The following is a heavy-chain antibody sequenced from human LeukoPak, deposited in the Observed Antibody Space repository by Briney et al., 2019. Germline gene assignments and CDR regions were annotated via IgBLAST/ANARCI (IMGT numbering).Heavy chain of an antibody. V-gene: IGHV3-33*01. Sequence: GRSLRLSCAASGFTFSSHGMHWVRQAPGKGLEWVAVIWYDGSNKYYADSVKGRFTISRDNSKNTLYLQMNSLRAEDTAVYYCARERVSNNWFDPWGQGTLVTVSS. D-gene: IGHD4-11*01. J-gene: IGHJ5*02. CDR2: IWYDGSNK. CDR3: ARERVSNNWFDP. CDR1: GFTFSSHG.